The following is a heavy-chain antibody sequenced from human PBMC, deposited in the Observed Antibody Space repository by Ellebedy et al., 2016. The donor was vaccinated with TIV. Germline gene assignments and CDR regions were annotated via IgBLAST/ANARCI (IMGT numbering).Heavy chain of an antibody. Sequence: GGSLRLXCAASGFTFDDYTMHWVRQAPGKGLEWVSLISWDGGSTYYADSVKGRFTISRDNSKNFLYLQMNSLRTEDTALYYCAKDGGIVVVPAANPRVSGMDVWGQGTTVTVSS. D-gene: IGHD2-2*01. CDR3: AKDGGIVVVPAANPRVSGMDV. CDR1: GFTFDDYT. J-gene: IGHJ6*02. V-gene: IGHV3-43*01. CDR2: ISWDGGST.